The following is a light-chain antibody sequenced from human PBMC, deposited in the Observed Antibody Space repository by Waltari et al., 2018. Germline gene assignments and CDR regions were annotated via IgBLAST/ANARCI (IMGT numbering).Light chain of an antibody. CDR3: ETGGHGTWV. CDR1: SWHSSNI. V-gene: IGLV4-69*01. CDR2: VNSDGSH. J-gene: IGLJ3*02. Sequence: QLVLTQSPSASASLGASVKLTCTLSSWHSSNIVAWLPQQPGKGPRFLMKVNSDGSHTKGDEIPDRFSGSSSGAERYLTISNVQSEDEAEYFCETGGHGTWVFGGGTKLNVL.